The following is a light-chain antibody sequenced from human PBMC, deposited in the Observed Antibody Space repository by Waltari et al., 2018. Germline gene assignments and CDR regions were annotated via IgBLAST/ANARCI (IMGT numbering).Light chain of an antibody. CDR3: CSYAGSSTWV. V-gene: IGLV2-23*01. Sequence: QSALTQPASVSGSPGQSITISCTGTSSDVGSYNLVSWYQQHPGKAPKLTIYEGSKRPSEVSNRFSGSKSGNTASLTISGLQAEDEADYYCCSYAGSSTWVFGGGTKLTVL. J-gene: IGLJ3*02. CDR1: SSDVGSYNL. CDR2: EGS.